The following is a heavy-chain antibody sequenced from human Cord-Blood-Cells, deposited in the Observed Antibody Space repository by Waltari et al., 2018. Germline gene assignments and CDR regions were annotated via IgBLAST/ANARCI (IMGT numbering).Heavy chain of an antibody. CDR3: ARGSQSSGWLEGGNF. Sequence: QVQLVQSGAEVKKPGSSVKVSCKASGGTFSRYAISWVRQAPGQGLGWMGGIIPIFGTANYAQKFQGRVTITADESTSTAYMELSSLRSEDTAVYYCARGSQSSGWLEGGNFWGQGTLVTVSS. D-gene: IGHD6-19*01. CDR1: GGTFSRYA. CDR2: IIPIFGTA. J-gene: IGHJ4*02. V-gene: IGHV1-69*01.